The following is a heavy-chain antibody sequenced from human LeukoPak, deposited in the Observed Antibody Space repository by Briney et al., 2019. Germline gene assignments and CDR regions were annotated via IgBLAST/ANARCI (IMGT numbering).Heavy chain of an antibody. CDR2: IYYSGST. CDR3: ARGGWFGEFYYFDY. CDR1: GGSISSYY. J-gene: IGHJ4*02. Sequence: SETLSLTCTVSGGSISSYYWSWIRQPPGTGLEWIGYIYYSGSTNYNPSLKSRVTISVDTSKDQFSLKLSSVTAADTAVYYCARGGWFGEFYYFDYWGQGTLVTVSS. D-gene: IGHD3-10*01. V-gene: IGHV4-59*08.